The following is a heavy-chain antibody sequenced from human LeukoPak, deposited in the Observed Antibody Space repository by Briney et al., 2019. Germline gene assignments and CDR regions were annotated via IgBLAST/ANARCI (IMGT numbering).Heavy chain of an antibody. CDR2: IYWDDDK. V-gene: IGHV2-5*02. CDR3: AHTITMVRGVIITAGPYNWFDP. Sequence: SGPTLVKPTQTPTLTCTFSGFSLSTSGVGVGWIRQPPGKALEWLALIYWDDDKRYSPSLKSRLTITKDTSKNQVVLTMTNMDPVDTATYYCAHTITMVRGVIITAGPYNWFDPWGQGTLVTVSS. J-gene: IGHJ5*02. D-gene: IGHD3-10*01. CDR1: GFSLSTSGVG.